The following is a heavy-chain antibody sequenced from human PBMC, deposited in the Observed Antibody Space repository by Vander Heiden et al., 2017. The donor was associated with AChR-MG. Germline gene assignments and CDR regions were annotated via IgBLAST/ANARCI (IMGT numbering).Heavy chain of an antibody. CDR2: IKSKTDGGTT. Sequence: EVQLVESGGGLVTPGGSFRLSCAASGFTFSNAWMSWVRQAPGKGLEWVGRIKSKTDGGTTDYAAPVKGRFTISRDDSKNTLYLQMNSLKTEDTAVYYCTTEGMTTVTSTAFDYWGQGTLVTVSS. J-gene: IGHJ4*02. CDR1: GFTFSNAW. D-gene: IGHD4-17*01. CDR3: TTEGMTTVTSTAFDY. V-gene: IGHV3-15*01.